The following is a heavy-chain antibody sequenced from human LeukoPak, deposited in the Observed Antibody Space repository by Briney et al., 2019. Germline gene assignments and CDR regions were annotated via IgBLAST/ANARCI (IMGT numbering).Heavy chain of an antibody. CDR3: ARSRITMVQGVIGYYYMDV. Sequence: GESLKISCKGSGYSFTSYWIGWVRQMPGKGLEWMGIIYPGDSDTRYSPSFQGQVTISADKSISTAYLQWSSLKASDTAMYYCARSRITMVQGVIGYYYMDVWGKGTTVTVSS. CDR2: IYPGDSDT. V-gene: IGHV5-51*01. D-gene: IGHD3-10*01. J-gene: IGHJ6*03. CDR1: GYSFTSYW.